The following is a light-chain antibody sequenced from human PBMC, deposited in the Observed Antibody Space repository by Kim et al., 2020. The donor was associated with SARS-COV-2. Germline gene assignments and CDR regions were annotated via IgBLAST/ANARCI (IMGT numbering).Light chain of an antibody. Sequence: VSVGNGFTITCRASQDINNYFALLQQRPGKAPMSLNYAASSLDSGVPSRFIVSASATEFTLTIDILQPEDFATYYCQQYSTYPLTFGGGTKVDIK. CDR1: QDINNY. J-gene: IGKJ4*01. V-gene: IGKV1-16*01. CDR2: AAS. CDR3: QQYSTYPLT.